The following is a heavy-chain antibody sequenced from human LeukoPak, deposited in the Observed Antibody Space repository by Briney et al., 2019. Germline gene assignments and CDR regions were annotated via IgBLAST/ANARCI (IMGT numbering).Heavy chain of an antibody. CDR3: ARANLWFGELGWIDP. CDR1: GYTFTSNA. CDR2: INTNTGNP. Sequence: ASVKVSCKASGYTFTSNALGWVRQAPGQGLEWMGWINTNTGNPTYAQGFTGRFVFSLDTSVSTAYLQISSLKADDTAVYYCARANLWFGELGWIDPWGQGTLVTVSS. V-gene: IGHV7-4-1*02. J-gene: IGHJ5*02. D-gene: IGHD3-10*01.